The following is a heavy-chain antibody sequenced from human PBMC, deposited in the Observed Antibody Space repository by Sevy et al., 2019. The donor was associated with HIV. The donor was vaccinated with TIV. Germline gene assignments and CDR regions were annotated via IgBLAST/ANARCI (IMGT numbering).Heavy chain of an antibody. CDR2: IYPGDSDT. J-gene: IGHJ6*02. CDR3: ATSIAVAGHGSYYYGMDV. D-gene: IGHD6-19*01. V-gene: IGHV5-51*01. CDR1: GYSFTSYW. Sequence: GESLKISCKGSGYSFTSYWIGWVRQMPGKGLEWMGIIYPGDSDTRYSPSFQGQVTISADKSISTAYLQGSSLKASDTAMYYCATSIAVAGHGSYYYGMDVWGQGTTVTVSS.